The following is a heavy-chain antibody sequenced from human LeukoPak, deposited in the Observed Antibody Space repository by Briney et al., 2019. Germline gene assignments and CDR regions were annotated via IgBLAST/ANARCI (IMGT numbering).Heavy chain of an antibody. J-gene: IGHJ4*02. D-gene: IGHD2-8*01. V-gene: IGHV3-30*18. CDR2: ISKDGSDK. CDR3: AKEYDGY. Sequence: GGSLRLSCAASGFISSNYGMNWVRQAPGKGLEWVAIISKDGSDKNYADSVKGRFIISRDNSKNTLYLQMSSLRAEDTAVYYCAKEYDGYWGQGTLVTVSS. CDR1: GFISSNYG.